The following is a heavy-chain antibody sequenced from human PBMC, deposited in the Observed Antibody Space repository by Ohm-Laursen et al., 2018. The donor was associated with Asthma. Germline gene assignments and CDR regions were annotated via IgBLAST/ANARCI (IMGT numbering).Heavy chain of an antibody. Sequence: TLSLTCTVSGDSISSGNNYWSWIRQHLGKGLEWIGYIYYSGITYSNPSLRSRVSISVDTSKNQFSLKLSPVTAADTAVYYCARGTFYYESTGYYFFDHWGQGALVTVSS. V-gene: IGHV4-31*03. J-gene: IGHJ4*02. CDR2: IYYSGIT. CDR3: ARGTFYYESTGYYFFDH. D-gene: IGHD3-22*01. CDR1: GDSISSGNNY.